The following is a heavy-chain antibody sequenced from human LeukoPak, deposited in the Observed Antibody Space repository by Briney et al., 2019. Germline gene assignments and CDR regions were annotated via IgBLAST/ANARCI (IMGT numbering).Heavy chain of an antibody. CDR3: ARDRTCSGGSCYRNEYNWFDP. Sequence: SVKVSCKASGGTFSSYAISWVRQAPGQGLEWMGRIIPILGIANYAQKFQGRVTMTRDTSISTAYMELSRLRSDDTAVYYCARDRTCSGGSCYRNEYNWFDPWGQGTLVTVSS. J-gene: IGHJ5*02. CDR1: GGTFSSYA. V-gene: IGHV1-69*04. CDR2: IIPILGIA. D-gene: IGHD2-15*01.